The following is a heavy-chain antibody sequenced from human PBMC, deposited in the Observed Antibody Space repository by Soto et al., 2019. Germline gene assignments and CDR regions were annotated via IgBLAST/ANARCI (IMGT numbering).Heavy chain of an antibody. D-gene: IGHD4-17*01. V-gene: IGHV4-59*08. CDR2: IYNSGRGST. J-gene: IGHJ4*02. CDR3: ARTLYGDYVYDY. Sequence: PSETLSLTCSVSGSSMTTYYWHWIRQAPGKGLEWIGFIYNSGRGSTGSNPSLSSRVTFSIETSKNQFSLKLSSVTAADTAVYYCARTLYGDYVYDYWGQGTLVTVSS. CDR1: GSSMTTYY.